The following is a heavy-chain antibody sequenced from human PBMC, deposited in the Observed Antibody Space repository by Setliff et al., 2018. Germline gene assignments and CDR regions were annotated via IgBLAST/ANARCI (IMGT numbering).Heavy chain of an antibody. CDR2: ISVSGSII. V-gene: IGHV3-48*03. D-gene: IGHD1-1*01. J-gene: IGHJ4*02. CDR3: AREVWKDAVSDYFDY. CDR1: GFTFRSYE. Sequence: GGSLRLSCAASGFTFRSYEMNWVRQAPGKGLEWVAYISVSGSIIYYGDSVKGRFTIARDDANSSLYLQMNRLRAEDTAVYYCAREVWKDAVSDYFDYWGQGTLVTVSS.